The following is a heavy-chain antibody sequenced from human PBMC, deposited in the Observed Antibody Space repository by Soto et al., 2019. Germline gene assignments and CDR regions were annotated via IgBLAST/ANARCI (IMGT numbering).Heavy chain of an antibody. J-gene: IGHJ5*02. D-gene: IGHD2-21*02. CDR2: IYYSGST. Sequence: SETLSLTCTVSGGSISSYYWSWIRQPPGKGLEWIGYIYYSGSTNYNPSLKSRVTISVDTSKNQFSLKLSSVTAADTAVYYCARGYCGGDCYSYNWFDPLGQGTLVTVSS. CDR1: GGSISSYY. V-gene: IGHV4-59*01. CDR3: ARGYCGGDCYSYNWFDP.